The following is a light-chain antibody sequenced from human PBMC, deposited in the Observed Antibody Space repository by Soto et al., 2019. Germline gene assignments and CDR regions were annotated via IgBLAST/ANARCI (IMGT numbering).Light chain of an antibody. CDR2: GAS. CDR1: QSVSSSY. CDR3: QQYGSSRWT. V-gene: IGKV3-20*01. Sequence: EMVLTQSPGTLSLSPGERATLSCRASQSVSSSYLAWYQQKPGQAPRLLIYGASSRATGIPDMFSGSGSGTDFTLTISRLEPEDLAVYYCQQYGSSRWTFGQGNKVEI. J-gene: IGKJ1*01.